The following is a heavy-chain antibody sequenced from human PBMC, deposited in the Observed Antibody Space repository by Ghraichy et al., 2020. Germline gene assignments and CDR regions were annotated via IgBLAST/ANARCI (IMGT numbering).Heavy chain of an antibody. Sequence: GGSLRLSCAASGFTFSSYWMSWVRQAPGKGLEWVANIKQDGSEKYYVDSVKGRFTISRDNAKNSLYLQMNSLRAEDTAVYYCARKLVATIVDYYYMDVWGKGTTVTVSS. CDR2: IKQDGSEK. CDR3: ARKLVATIVDYYYMDV. CDR1: GFTFSSYW. J-gene: IGHJ6*03. V-gene: IGHV3-7*01. D-gene: IGHD5-12*01.